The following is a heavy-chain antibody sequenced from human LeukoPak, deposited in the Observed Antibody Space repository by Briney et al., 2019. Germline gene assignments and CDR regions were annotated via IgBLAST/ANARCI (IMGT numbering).Heavy chain of an antibody. CDR2: INHSGST. CDR3: ARGGRSYYGSGSYYNY. V-gene: IGHV4-34*01. D-gene: IGHD3-10*01. Sequence: SETLSLTCAVYGGSFSGYYWSWIRQPPGKGLEWTGEINHSGSTNYNPSLKSRVTISVDTSKNQFSLKLSSVTAADTAVYYCARGGRSYYGSGSYYNYWSQGTLVTVSS. CDR1: GGSFSGYY. J-gene: IGHJ4*02.